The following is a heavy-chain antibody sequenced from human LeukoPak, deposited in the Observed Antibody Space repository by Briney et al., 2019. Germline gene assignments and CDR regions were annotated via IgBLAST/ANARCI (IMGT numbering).Heavy chain of an antibody. Sequence: GGSLRLSCAASGFAFNTLDMSWGRQAPGKGLEWVAGIRANGVTTYYADSVKGRFTISRDNSKNTLDLQMNSLGAEDTALYYCARNLRLLDNWGQGTLVTVSS. CDR2: IRANGVTT. D-gene: IGHD5-12*01. CDR1: GFAFNTLD. J-gene: IGHJ4*02. V-gene: IGHV3-23*01. CDR3: ARNLRLLDN.